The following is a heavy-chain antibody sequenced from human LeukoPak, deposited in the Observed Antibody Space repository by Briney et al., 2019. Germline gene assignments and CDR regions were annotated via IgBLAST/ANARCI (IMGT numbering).Heavy chain of an antibody. J-gene: IGHJ4*02. CDR1: GFTFSSYW. Sequence: PGGSLRLSCAASGFTFSSYWMSWVRQAPGKGLEWVANIKQDGSEKYYVDSVKGRFTISRDNAKNSLYLQMNSLRAEDTAVYYCARDRSYDSSGYFDYWGQGTLVTVSS. CDR2: IKQDGSEK. D-gene: IGHD3-22*01. CDR3: ARDRSYDSSGYFDY. V-gene: IGHV3-7*01.